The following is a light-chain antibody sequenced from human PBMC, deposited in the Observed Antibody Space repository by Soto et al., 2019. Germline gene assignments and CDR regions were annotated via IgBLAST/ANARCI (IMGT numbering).Light chain of an antibody. CDR3: SSYAGSNSFVV. CDR2: DFI. J-gene: IGLJ2*01. V-gene: IGLV2-8*01. CDR1: SSDVGAYNS. Sequence: QSVLTQPPSASGSPGQSVTISCTGTSSDVGAYNSVSWYQQHPGKAPKLMIYDFIKRPSGVPDRFSGSESDNTASLTVSGLQAEDEAVYYCSSYAGSNSFVVFGGGPKLPVL.